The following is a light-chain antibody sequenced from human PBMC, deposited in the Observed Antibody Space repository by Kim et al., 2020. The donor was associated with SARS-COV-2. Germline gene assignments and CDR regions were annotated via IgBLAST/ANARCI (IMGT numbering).Light chain of an antibody. J-gene: IGKJ2*01. CDR1: QSISAW. CDR2: DGS. CDR3: QQYDSYLNT. V-gene: IGKV1-5*01. Sequence: SASVGDRVTITCRGSQSISAWLAWYQQKPGNAPKLLSYDGSRLRSGIPSRFRGSGSGTEFTLTNSSLQPDDFASYYCQQYDSYLNTFGQGTKVEI.